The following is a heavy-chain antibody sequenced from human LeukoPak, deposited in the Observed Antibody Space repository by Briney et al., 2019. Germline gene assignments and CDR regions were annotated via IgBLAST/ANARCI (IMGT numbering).Heavy chain of an antibody. CDR2: ISYTGST. J-gene: IGHJ6*02. D-gene: IGHD3-9*01. Sequence: PSETLSLTCTVSGGSISSSTYYWGWIRQPPGKGLEWIGSISYTGSTYYNPSLKSRVTISVDTSKNHFSLRLSSVTAADTAVYYCARQNYDILTGYLRYYGMDVWGQGTTVTVSS. CDR3: ARQNYDILTGYLRYYGMDV. V-gene: IGHV4-39*01. CDR1: GGSISSSTYY.